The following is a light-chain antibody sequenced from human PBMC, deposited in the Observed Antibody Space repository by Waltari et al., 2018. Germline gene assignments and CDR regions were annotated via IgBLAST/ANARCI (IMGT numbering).Light chain of an antibody. CDR3: QQRSNWPLT. CDR2: DAS. J-gene: IGKJ4*01. Sequence: EIVLTQSPATLSLSPGERATLSCRASQSVSSYLAWDQQKPCQAPRLLIYDASNRATGIPARFSGSGSGTDFTLTISSLEPEDFAVYYCQQRSNWPLTFGGGTKVEIK. V-gene: IGKV3-11*01. CDR1: QSVSSY.